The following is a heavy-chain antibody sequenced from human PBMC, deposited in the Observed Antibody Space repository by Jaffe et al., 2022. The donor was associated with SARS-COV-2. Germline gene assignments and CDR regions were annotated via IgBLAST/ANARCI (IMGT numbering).Heavy chain of an antibody. Sequence: QVQLVESGGGVVQPGRSLRLSCAASGFTFSSYGMHWVRQAPGKGLEWVAVIWYDGSNKYYADSVKGRFTISRDNSKNTLYLQMNSLRAEDTAVYYCAREEGGATPFDYWGQGTLVTVSS. CDR1: GFTFSSYG. V-gene: IGHV3-33*01. CDR2: IWYDGSNK. CDR3: AREEGGATPFDY. D-gene: IGHD1-26*01. J-gene: IGHJ4*02.